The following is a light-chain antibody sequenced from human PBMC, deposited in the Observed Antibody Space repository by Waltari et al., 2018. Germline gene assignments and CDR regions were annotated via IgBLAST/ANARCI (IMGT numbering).Light chain of an antibody. V-gene: IGKV3-20*01. CDR2: GAS. Sequence: EIVLTQSPGTLSLSPGERATLSCRAIQSVSSSYLAWYQQKPGQAPRVLIYGASIRATGIPDRFSGSGSGTDFTLTISRLEPEDFALYFCQQYGGSPAYTFGQGTKLEI. CDR1: QSVSSSY. J-gene: IGKJ2*01. CDR3: QQYGGSPAYT.